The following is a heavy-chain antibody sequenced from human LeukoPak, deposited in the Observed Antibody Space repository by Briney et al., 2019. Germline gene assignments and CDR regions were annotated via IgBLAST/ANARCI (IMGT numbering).Heavy chain of an antibody. J-gene: IGHJ4*02. CDR1: GGSISSYY. V-gene: IGHV4-59*01. D-gene: IGHD5-18*01. CDR2: IYYSGST. CDR3: ARAGTAMVTLDY. Sequence: SETLSLTCTVSGGSISSYYWSWIRQPPGKGLEWIGYIYYSGSTNYNPSLKSRVTISVDTSKNQFSLRLSSVTAADTAVYYCARAGTAMVTLDYWGQGTLVTVSS.